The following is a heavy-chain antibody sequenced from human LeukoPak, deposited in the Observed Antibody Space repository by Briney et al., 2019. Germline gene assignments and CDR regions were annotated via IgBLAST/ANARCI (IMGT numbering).Heavy chain of an antibody. J-gene: IGHJ3*02. Sequence: PGGSLRLSCAASGFTFDNYGMSWVRQAPGKGLEWVSGINWNGGSTGYADPVKGRSTISRDNAKNSLYLQMNSLRAEDTALYYCARIDTYYYDSSGYYSAFDIWGQGTIVTVSS. CDR2: INWNGGST. CDR1: GFTFDNYG. D-gene: IGHD3-22*01. CDR3: ARIDTYYYDSSGYYSAFDI. V-gene: IGHV3-20*04.